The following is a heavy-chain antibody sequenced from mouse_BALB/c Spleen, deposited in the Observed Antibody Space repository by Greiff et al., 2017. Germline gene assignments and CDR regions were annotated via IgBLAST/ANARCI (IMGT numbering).Heavy chain of an antibody. J-gene: IGHJ4*01. D-gene: IGHD1-1*01. CDR1: GFTFSDYY. CDR2: ISDGGSYT. V-gene: IGHV5-4*02. CDR3: ARAGYGSTLYYYAMDY. Sequence: EVHLVESGGGLVKPGGSLKLSCAASGFTFSDYYMYWVRQTPEKRLEWVATISDGGSYTYYPDSVKGRFTISRDNAKNNLYLQMSSLKSEDTAMYYCARAGYGSTLYYYAMDYWGQGTSVTVSS.